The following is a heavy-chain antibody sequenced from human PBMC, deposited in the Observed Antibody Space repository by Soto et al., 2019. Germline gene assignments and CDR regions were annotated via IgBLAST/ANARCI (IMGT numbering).Heavy chain of an antibody. Sequence: PGESLKISCKGSGYSFTSYWIGWVRQMPGKGLEWMGIIYPGDSDTRYSPSFQGQVTISADKSISTAYLQWSSLKASDTAMYYCARPRRSGGTPYYFDYWGQGTLVTVSS. CDR2: IYPGDSDT. V-gene: IGHV5-51*01. CDR3: ARPRRSGGTPYYFDY. CDR1: GYSFTSYW. J-gene: IGHJ4*02. D-gene: IGHD2-15*01.